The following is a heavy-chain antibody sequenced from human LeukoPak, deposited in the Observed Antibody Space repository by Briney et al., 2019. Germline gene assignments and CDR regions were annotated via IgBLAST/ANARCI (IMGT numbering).Heavy chain of an antibody. CDR2: INHSGST. CDR3: ARGYSSSWYVSYYYYYGMDV. CDR1: GGSFSGYY. V-gene: IGHV4-34*01. D-gene: IGHD6-13*01. J-gene: IGHJ6*02. Sequence: PSETLSFTSAVHGGSFSGYYWSWIRQPPGKGLEWIGEINHSGSTNYNPSLKSLVTISVDTSKNRFSLKLSSVTAADTAVYYCARGYSSSWYVSYYYYYGMDVWGQGTTVTVSS.